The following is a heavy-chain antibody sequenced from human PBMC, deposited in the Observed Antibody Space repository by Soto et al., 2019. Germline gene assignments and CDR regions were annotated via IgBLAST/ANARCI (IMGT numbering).Heavy chain of an antibody. CDR2: IYYSGST. Sequence: QVQLQESGPGLVKPSQTLSLTCTVSGGSISSGDYYWSWIRQPPGKGLEWIGYIYYSGSTYYNPSLKSRVTISVDTSKYQFSLKLSSVTAADTAVYYCARKTPYYDSLTGYYTAFDYWGQGTLVTVSS. V-gene: IGHV4-30-4*01. D-gene: IGHD3-9*01. CDR3: ARKTPYYDSLTGYYTAFDY. J-gene: IGHJ4*02. CDR1: GGSISSGDYY.